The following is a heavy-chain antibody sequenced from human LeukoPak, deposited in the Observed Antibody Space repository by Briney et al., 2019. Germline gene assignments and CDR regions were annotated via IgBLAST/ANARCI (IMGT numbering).Heavy chain of an antibody. CDR1: GFTFSTYA. D-gene: IGHD3-3*01. Sequence: PGGSLRLSCAASGFTFSTYAMSWVRQAPGKGLEWVSSINGGGGSTFYADSVKGRFTISRDNSKNILSLQMSSLRAEDTALYYCAKSPHLEWFYYFDYWGQGTLVTVSS. J-gene: IGHJ4*02. CDR2: INGGGGST. V-gene: IGHV3-23*01. CDR3: AKSPHLEWFYYFDY.